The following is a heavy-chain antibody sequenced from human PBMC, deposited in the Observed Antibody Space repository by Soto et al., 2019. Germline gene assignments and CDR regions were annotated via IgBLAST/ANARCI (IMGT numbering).Heavy chain of an antibody. CDR2: ISYDGSNK. J-gene: IGHJ4*02. CDR1: GFTFSSYG. D-gene: IGHD6-19*01. V-gene: IGHV3-30*18. Sequence: PGGSLRLSCAASGFTFSSYGMHWVRQAPGKGLEWVAVISYDGSNKYYADSVKGRFTISRDNSKNTLYLQMNSLRAEDTAVYYCAKVDKYSSGYFDYWGQGTLVTVSS. CDR3: AKVDKYSSGYFDY.